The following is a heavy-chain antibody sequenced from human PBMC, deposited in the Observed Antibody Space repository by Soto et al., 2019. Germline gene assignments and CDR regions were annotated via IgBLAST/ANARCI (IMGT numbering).Heavy chain of an antibody. CDR1: GYTFTSYY. V-gene: IGHV1-46*03. Sequence: ASVKVSCKASGYTFTSYYIHWVRQAPGQGLEWMGIINPSGGSTTYAQRFQGRVTMTRDTSTSTVYMELSSLRSEDTAVYYCTRAPSYGAFDIWGQGTMVTVSS. J-gene: IGHJ3*02. D-gene: IGHD4-17*01. CDR2: INPSGGST. CDR3: TRAPSYGAFDI.